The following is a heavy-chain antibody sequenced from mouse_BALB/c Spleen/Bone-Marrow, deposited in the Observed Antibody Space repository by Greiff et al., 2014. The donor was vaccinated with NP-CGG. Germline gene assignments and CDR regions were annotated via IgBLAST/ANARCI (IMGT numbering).Heavy chain of an antibody. CDR3: NEGYGNYGY. J-gene: IGHJ2*01. V-gene: IGHV14-4*02. Sequence: EVKLEESGAELVRSGASVKLSCTASGFNIKDYYMHWVKRRPEQGLEWIGWIDPENGDTEYAPKFQGKATMTADTSSNTAYLQLSSLTSEDTAVYYCNEGYGNYGYWGQGTTLTVSS. D-gene: IGHD2-10*02. CDR2: IDPENGDT. CDR1: GFNIKDYY.